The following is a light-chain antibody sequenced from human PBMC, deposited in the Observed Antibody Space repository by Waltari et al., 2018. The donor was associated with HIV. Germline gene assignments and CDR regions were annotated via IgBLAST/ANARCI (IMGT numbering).Light chain of an antibody. V-gene: IGLV2-11*01. CDR1: SSDVGGYDS. J-gene: IGLJ3*02. CDR2: EVI. Sequence: QSALTQPRSVSGSPGQSVTISCTGTSSDVGGYDSVSWYLQHPGKVPKLIIYEVIMRPSGVPDRFSGSESGNTASLTISGLQTEDEADYFCCSYAGTYTYVLFGGGTKLTVL. CDR3: CSYAGTYTYVL.